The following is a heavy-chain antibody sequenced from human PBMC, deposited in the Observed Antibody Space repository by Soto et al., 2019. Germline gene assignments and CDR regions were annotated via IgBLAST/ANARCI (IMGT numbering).Heavy chain of an antibody. CDR3: ARARIGAAGTKYYFDY. CDR2: ISSTGASI. Sequence: GGSLRLSCAASGFTFSNFAVHWVRQAPGKGPEFVSGISSTGASIFYADSVKGRVTISRDNSKNTVNLQMGSLKPEDTAVYYCARARIGAAGTKYYFDYWGRGTLVTVSS. CDR1: GFTFSNFA. J-gene: IGHJ4*02. V-gene: IGHV3-64*02. D-gene: IGHD6-13*01.